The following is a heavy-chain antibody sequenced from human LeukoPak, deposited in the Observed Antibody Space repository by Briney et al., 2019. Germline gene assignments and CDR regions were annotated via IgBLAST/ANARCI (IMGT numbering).Heavy chain of an antibody. CDR2: IQYDGSNK. J-gene: IGHJ4*02. D-gene: IGHD1-20*01. CDR1: GFTFSSYG. V-gene: IGHV3-30*02. Sequence: GGSLRLSCAASGFTFSSYGMHWVRQAPGKGLEWVAFIQYDGSNKYYADSVKGRFTISRDNSKNTLYLQMNSLRAEDTAVYYCVKREYNWNYVDYWGQGTLVTVSS. CDR3: VKREYNWNYVDY.